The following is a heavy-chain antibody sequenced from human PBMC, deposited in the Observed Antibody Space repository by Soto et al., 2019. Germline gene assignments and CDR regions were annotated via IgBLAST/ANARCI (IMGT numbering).Heavy chain of an antibody. CDR2: IYYSGST. CDR1: GGSISSSTYY. Sequence: QLQLRESGPGLVKPSETLSLTCTVSGGSISSSTYYWGWFRQPPGKGLEWIGSIYYSGSTYYNPSRKCRDTISVDASKNQFSPNLNAVTAADTAVYYCERHVYGSGVVRYFDLWGRGTLLTVSS. J-gene: IGHJ2*01. V-gene: IGHV4-39*01. CDR3: ERHVYGSGVVRYFDL. D-gene: IGHD3-10*01.